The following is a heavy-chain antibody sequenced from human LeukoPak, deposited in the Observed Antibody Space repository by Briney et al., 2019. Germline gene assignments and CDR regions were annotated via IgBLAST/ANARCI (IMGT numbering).Heavy chain of an antibody. Sequence: SETLSLTCGVSGGSISGTNWWSWVRQPPGQGLEWIGEISLAGQTNYNPSLNGRVTMSLDKSSNQLSLHLTSVTAADTATYYCSRKGGPFSPFGYWGQETLVIVSS. D-gene: IGHD1-26*01. CDR1: GGSISGTNW. CDR2: ISLAGQT. J-gene: IGHJ4*02. V-gene: IGHV4/OR15-8*02. CDR3: SRKGGPFSPFGY.